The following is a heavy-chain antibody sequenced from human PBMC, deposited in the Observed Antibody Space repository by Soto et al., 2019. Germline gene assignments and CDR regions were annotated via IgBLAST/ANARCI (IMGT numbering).Heavy chain of an antibody. CDR3: ATVDYYGSGYDY. J-gene: IGHJ4*02. CDR2: FEPNLGVT. Sequence: SVKVSCEASGGTFSSYTISWVRQAPGQGLEWMGSFEPNLGVTNYAQNFQGRVTLTGDTSADTAYMELSSLRSEDTAMYYCATVDYYGSGYDYWGQGSLVTVSS. V-gene: IGHV1-69*02. CDR1: GGTFSSYT. D-gene: IGHD3-10*01.